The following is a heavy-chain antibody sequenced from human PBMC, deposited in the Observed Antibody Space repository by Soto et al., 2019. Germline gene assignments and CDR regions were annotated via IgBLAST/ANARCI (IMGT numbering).Heavy chain of an antibody. V-gene: IGHV3-21*04. D-gene: IGHD6-6*01. CDR3: AKDQLGWSSSSPGFDY. CDR2: ISSSSSYI. Sequence: GGSLRLSCAASGFTFSSYSMNWVRQAPGKGLEWVSSISSSSSYIYYADSVKGRFTISRDNAKNSLYLQMNSLRAEDTAVYYCAKDQLGWSSSSPGFDYWGQGTLVTVSS. CDR1: GFTFSSYS. J-gene: IGHJ4*02.